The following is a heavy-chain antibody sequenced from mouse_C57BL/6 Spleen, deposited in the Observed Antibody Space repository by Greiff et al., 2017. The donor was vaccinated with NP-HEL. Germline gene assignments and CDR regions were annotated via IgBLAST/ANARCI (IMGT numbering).Heavy chain of an antibody. Sequence: EVQRVESGGDLVKPGGSLKLSCAASGFTFSSYGMSWVRQTPDKRLAWVATISSGGSYTYYLDSVKGRFTISRDNAKNTLYLQMSSLKSEDTAMYYRARHPQLTGTPAWFAYWGQGTLVTVSA. J-gene: IGHJ3*01. CDR2: ISSGGSYT. D-gene: IGHD4-1*01. CDR1: GFTFSSYG. V-gene: IGHV5-6*01. CDR3: ARHPQLTGTPAWFAY.